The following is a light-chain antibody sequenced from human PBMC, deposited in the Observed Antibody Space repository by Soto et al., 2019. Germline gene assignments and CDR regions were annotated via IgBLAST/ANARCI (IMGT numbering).Light chain of an antibody. CDR3: CSYAGSHGV. CDR2: DVT. Sequence: QSALTQPRSVSGSPGQSVSISCTGTSNDVGGYNFVSWYQQLPGKAPELMMYDVTKRPSGVPDRFSSSKSVNTASQATSGLKTEDEADYYCCSYAGSHGVFGTGTKHTV. CDR1: SNDVGGYNF. V-gene: IGLV2-11*01. J-gene: IGLJ1*01.